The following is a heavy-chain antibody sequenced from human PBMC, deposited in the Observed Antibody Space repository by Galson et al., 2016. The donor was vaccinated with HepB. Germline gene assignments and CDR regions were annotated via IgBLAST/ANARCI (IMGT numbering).Heavy chain of an antibody. Sequence: ETLSLTCTVSGVSVSSGGHYWNWIRQPPGKGLEWIGYILYTGSSNYNPALESRITMSVDTSKNQFSLKLSSVTAADTAVYYCARGYTVSTYWALNWFDPWGQGLLVTVSS. CDR1: GVSVSSGGHY. V-gene: IGHV4-61*08. D-gene: IGHD5-18*01. CDR3: ARGYTVSTYWALNWFDP. CDR2: ILYTGSS. J-gene: IGHJ5*02.